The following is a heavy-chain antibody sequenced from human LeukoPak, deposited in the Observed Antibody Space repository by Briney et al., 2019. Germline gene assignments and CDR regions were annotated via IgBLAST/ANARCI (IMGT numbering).Heavy chain of an antibody. Sequence: ASVKVSCKASGYTFTGHYMHWVRQAPGQGLEWMGWINPNSGGTNYAQKFQGRVTMTRDTSISTAYMELSRLRSDDTAVYYCARVGYGSGSFDYWGQGTLVTVSS. J-gene: IGHJ4*02. V-gene: IGHV1-2*02. CDR2: INPNSGGT. D-gene: IGHD3-10*01. CDR1: GYTFTGHY. CDR3: ARVGYGSGSFDY.